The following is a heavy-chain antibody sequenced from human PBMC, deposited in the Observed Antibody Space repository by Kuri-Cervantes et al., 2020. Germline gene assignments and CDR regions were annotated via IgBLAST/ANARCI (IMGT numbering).Heavy chain of an antibody. V-gene: IGHV3-30-3*01. J-gene: IGHJ6*02. D-gene: IGHD5-18*01. Sequence: GESLKISCAASGFTFSSYAMHWVRQAPGKGLEWVAVISYDGSNKYYADSVKGRFTISRDNSKNTLYLQMSSLRAEDTAVYYCARLKVHTAMEQTYYYYGMDVWGQGTTVTVSS. CDR1: GFTFSSYA. CDR2: ISYDGSNK. CDR3: ARLKVHTAMEQTYYYYGMDV.